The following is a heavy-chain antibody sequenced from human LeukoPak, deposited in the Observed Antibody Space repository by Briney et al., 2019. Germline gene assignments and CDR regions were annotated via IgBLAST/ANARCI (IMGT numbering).Heavy chain of an antibody. CDR2: INHSGST. CDR3: ASGLYTVVEY. J-gene: IGHJ4*02. V-gene: IGHV4-34*01. Sequence: KPSETLSLTCAVYGGSFSGYYWSWIRQPPGKGLEWIGEINHSGSTNYNPSLKSQVTISVDTSKNQFSLKLSSVTAADTAVYYCASGLYTVVEYWGQGTLVTVSS. D-gene: IGHD2-15*01. CDR1: GGSFSGYY.